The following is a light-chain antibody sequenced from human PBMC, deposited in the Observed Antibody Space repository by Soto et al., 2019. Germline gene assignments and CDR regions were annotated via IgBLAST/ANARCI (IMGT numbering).Light chain of an antibody. V-gene: IGKV1-39*01. CDR2: GAS. Sequence: DIQITHSPSSLSASASYRVTTSFRAGQIIGTNLNWYQQRPGKAPKLLIFGASNLQSGVPSRFSGSGSGTDFTLTISGVQHEDFATYYCQQSYFTPTFGQGTKVDNK. CDR1: QIIGTN. CDR3: QQSYFTPT. J-gene: IGKJ1*01.